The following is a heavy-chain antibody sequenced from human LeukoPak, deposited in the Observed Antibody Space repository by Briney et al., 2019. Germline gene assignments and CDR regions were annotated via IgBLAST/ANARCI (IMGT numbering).Heavy chain of an antibody. V-gene: IGHV3-7*01. CDR3: AREGIDYTNYYNYYYMDV. D-gene: IGHD4-11*01. CDR2: IKRDGREK. CDR1: GFSFSNYA. J-gene: IGHJ6*03. Sequence: QAGGSLRLSCAASGFSFSNYAMSWVRQAPGRGLEWVANIKRDGREKYIVDSVKGRFTISRDNAKNAVYLLMNSLRPEDTAVYYCAREGIDYTNYYNYYYMDVWGKGTTVTVS.